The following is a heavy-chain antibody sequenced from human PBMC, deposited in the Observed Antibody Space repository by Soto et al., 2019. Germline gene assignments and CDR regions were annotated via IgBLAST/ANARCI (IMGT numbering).Heavy chain of an antibody. D-gene: IGHD6-13*01. V-gene: IGHV3-7*01. J-gene: IGHJ6*02. Sequence: EGQLVESGGGLVQPGGSRRLSCVDSGFTFSSYWMSWVRQARVKGLEWVGNIKQDGSEENYVDSAKGRFTISRDNAKNSMYLQMNSLRAEDTAVYYCARIAASGRGWDVWGQGTTVVVSS. CDR1: GFTFSSYW. CDR3: ARIAASGRGWDV. CDR2: IKQDGSEE.